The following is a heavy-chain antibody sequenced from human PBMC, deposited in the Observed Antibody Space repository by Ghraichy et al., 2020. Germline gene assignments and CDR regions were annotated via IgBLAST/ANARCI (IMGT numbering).Heavy chain of an antibody. CDR2: ISANNGNT. J-gene: IGHJ6*03. CDR3: ARTSPDSYYYHYYYMDV. D-gene: IGHD3-10*01. CDR1: GYTFTNYG. Sequence: ASVKVSCKASGYTFTNYGISWVRQAPGQGLEWMGWISANNGNTNYAPKIQGRVTMTTDTPTGIVYMELRSLRSDDTAVYYCARTSPDSYYYHYYYMDVWGKGTAVTVSS. V-gene: IGHV1-18*04.